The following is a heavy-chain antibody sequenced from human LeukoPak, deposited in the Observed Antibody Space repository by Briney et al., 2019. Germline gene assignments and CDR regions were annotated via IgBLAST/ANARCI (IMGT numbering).Heavy chain of an antibody. CDR1: GFTFSGSA. J-gene: IGHJ6*03. CDR3: TRLVTMVRGPTSYYYYYMDV. D-gene: IGHD3-10*01. V-gene: IGHV3-73*01. CDR2: IRSKANSYAT. Sequence: GGSLRLSCAASGFTFSGSATHWVRQASGKGLEWVGRIRSKANSYATAYAASVKGRFTISRDDSKNTAYLQMNSLKTEDTAVYYCTRLVTMVRGPTSYYYYYMDVWGKGTTVTVSS.